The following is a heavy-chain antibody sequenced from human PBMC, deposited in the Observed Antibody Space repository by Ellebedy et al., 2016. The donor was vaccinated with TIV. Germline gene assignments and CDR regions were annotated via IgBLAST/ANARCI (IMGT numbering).Heavy chain of an antibody. Sequence: GESLKISCAASEFTFSSYAMSWVRQAPGKGLEWVSAISGSGGNTYYADSVKGRFTISRDNSKNTLYLQMNSLRAEETAVYYCAKGRRMVYATGGLDSWGQGTLVTVSS. CDR3: AKGRRMVYATGGLDS. J-gene: IGHJ4*02. V-gene: IGHV3-23*01. D-gene: IGHD2-8*01. CDR2: ISGSGGNT. CDR1: EFTFSSYA.